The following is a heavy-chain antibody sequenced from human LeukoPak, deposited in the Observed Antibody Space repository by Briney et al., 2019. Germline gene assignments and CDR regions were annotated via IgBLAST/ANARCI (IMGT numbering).Heavy chain of an antibody. CDR3: AKDVAGVRGVRGGFDY. CDR2: IGGSGVST. V-gene: IGHV3-23*01. D-gene: IGHD3-10*01. Sequence: GGSLRLSCAASGFTFSDYSMNWVRQAPGKGLGWVSAIGGSGVSTYYADSVKGRFTISRDNSKNTLYLQMSTVRAEDTAIYYCAKDVAGVRGVRGGFDYWGQGTLVTVSS. CDR1: GFTFSDYS. J-gene: IGHJ4*02.